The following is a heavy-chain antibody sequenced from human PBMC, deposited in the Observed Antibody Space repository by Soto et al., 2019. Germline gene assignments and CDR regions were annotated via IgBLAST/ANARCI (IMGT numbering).Heavy chain of an antibody. D-gene: IGHD1-26*01. CDR1: GFTFSNYA. V-gene: IGHV3-23*01. CDR2: ISDNAGYT. Sequence: EVQLLESGGGLVQPGGSLRLSCAASGFTFSNYAMSWVRQAPGKGLEWLSSISDNAGYTYYADSVKGRFTISRDNSKNTLSLQMNSLRAEDTAVYYCVKDREGSYQGTSFDYWGQGTLITVSS. J-gene: IGHJ4*02. CDR3: VKDREGSYQGTSFDY.